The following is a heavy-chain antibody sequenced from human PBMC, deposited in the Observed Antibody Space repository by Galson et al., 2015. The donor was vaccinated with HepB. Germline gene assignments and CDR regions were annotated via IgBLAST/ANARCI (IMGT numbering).Heavy chain of an antibody. D-gene: IGHD6-13*01. CDR2: INHAGSL. CDR1: GGSFSGHY. CDR3: ARGGRIPAAGYFDS. V-gene: IGHV4-34*01. Sequence: SETLSLTCAVSGGSFSGHYWTWIRQSPAKGLEWIGEINHAGSLNYNPSLKSRVTISVDTSRRQVFLNLTPVTAADTALYYCARGGRIPAAGYFDSWGQGGLVTVSS. J-gene: IGHJ4*02.